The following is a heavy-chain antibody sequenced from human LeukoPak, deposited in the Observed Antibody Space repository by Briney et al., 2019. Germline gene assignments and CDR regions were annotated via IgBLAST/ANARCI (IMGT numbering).Heavy chain of an antibody. D-gene: IGHD7-27*01. Sequence: GGSLRLSCAASGFTFSSYWITWVRQAPGKGLEWVANIKQDGSERNYVDSVKGRFTISRDNAKNSLYLQMNSLRAEDTAVYYCARENWAPCYWGQGTLVTVSS. CDR1: GFTFSSYW. CDR3: ARENWAPCY. V-gene: IGHV3-7*01. J-gene: IGHJ4*02. CDR2: IKQDGSER.